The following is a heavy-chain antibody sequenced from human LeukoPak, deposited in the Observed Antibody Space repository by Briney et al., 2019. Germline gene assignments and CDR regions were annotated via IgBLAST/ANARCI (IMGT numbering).Heavy chain of an antibody. D-gene: IGHD6-13*01. J-gene: IGHJ3*02. CDR3: ARDIDTAAGTGDAFDI. CDR2: LKQDGSEK. Sequence: GGSLRLSCAASGFTFSSYWMSWVRQAAGKVLEWVANLKQDGSEKYYVDSVKGRFTISRDNAKNSLYLQMNSLRAEDTAVYYCARDIDTAAGTGDAFDIWGQGTMVTVSS. V-gene: IGHV3-7*03. CDR1: GFTFSSYW.